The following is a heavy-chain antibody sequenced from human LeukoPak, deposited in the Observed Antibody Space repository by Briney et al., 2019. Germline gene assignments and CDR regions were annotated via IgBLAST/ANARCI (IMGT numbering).Heavy chain of an antibody. Sequence: HPGGSLRLSCAASGFTFSGYEMNWVRQAPGKGLEWVSFISSSGTTIYYADSVKGRFTISRDNSKNTLYLQMNSLRAEDTALYYCAKDPCSSTSCYAYNFYYYGMDVWGQGTRVTVSS. V-gene: IGHV3-48*03. J-gene: IGHJ6*02. CDR2: ISSSGTTI. CDR3: AKDPCSSTSCYAYNFYYYGMDV. CDR1: GFTFSGYE. D-gene: IGHD2-2*01.